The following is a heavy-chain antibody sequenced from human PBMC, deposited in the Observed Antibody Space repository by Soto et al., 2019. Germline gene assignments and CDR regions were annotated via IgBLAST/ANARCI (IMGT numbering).Heavy chain of an antibody. CDR3: ARGQAAGAEYFQH. V-gene: IGHV3-23*01. Sequence: PGGSLRRSCSSSGFAFGIYGMSWVRNTPGKGLEWVSTIHGGGDSTDYADSVKGRVTMTRNTSISTAYMELSSLRSEDTAVYYCARGQAAGAEYFQHWGQGTLVTVSS. CDR1: GFAFGIYG. J-gene: IGHJ1*01. D-gene: IGHD6-13*01. CDR2: IHGGGDST.